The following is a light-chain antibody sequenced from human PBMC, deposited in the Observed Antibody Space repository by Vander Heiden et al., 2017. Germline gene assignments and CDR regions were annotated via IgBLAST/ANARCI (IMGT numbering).Light chain of an antibody. CDR2: DAS. CDR1: QSVSSY. V-gene: IGKV3-11*01. CDR3: QQRSNWPLLT. J-gene: IGKJ4*01. Sequence: ISFTXXSDTLSLSPGERATLACRASQSVSSYLAWYQQKPGQAPRLLIYDASNRATGIPARFSGSGSGTDFTLTISSLEPEDFAVYYCQQRSNWPLLTFGGGTKVEIK.